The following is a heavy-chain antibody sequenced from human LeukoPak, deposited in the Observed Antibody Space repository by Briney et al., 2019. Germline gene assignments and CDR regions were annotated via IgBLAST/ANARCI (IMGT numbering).Heavy chain of an antibody. V-gene: IGHV4-39*07. J-gene: IGHJ4*02. CDR3: ARAYGDYEVGYFDY. CDR1: GGSISSSSDY. CDR2: IYYSGST. Sequence: SETLSLTCTVSGGSISSSSDYWGWIRKPPGKGLEWIGSIYYSGSTNYNPSLKSRVTISVDTSKNQFSLKLSSVTAADTAVYYCARAYGDYEVGYFDYWGQGTLVTVSS. D-gene: IGHD4-17*01.